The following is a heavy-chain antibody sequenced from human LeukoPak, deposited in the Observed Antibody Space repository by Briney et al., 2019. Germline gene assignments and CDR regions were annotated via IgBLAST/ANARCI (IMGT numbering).Heavy chain of an antibody. Sequence: SETLSLTCAVYGGSFSAYYWSWIRQPPGKGLEWIGEISHSGSTNYNPSLKSRVAISVDTSRNQFSLRLSSVTAADTAVYYCARGQRITMTDWGQGTLVTVSS. CDR3: ARGQRITMTD. CDR2: ISHSGST. D-gene: IGHD3-22*01. CDR1: GGSFSAYY. J-gene: IGHJ4*02. V-gene: IGHV4-34*01.